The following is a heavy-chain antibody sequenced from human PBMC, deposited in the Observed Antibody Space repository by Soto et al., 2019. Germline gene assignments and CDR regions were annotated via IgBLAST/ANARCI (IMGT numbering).Heavy chain of an antibody. Sequence: ASVKVSFKASGYTFTGYYIHWVPQPPGQGLEWMGWINPNSGGTNYAQKFHGWVTMTRDTSISTANMQLSRLRSDETVVYYCARGTVLVVAGYKYPDVSDLWGQGTMVNVSS. CDR2: INPNSGGT. CDR1: GYTFTGYY. D-gene: IGHD2-15*01. CDR3: ARGTVLVVAGYKYPDVSDL. V-gene: IGHV1-2*04. J-gene: IGHJ6*01.